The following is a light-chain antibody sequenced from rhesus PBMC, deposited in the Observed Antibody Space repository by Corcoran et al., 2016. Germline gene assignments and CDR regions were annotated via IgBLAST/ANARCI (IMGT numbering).Light chain of an antibody. CDR1: QGNSRY. J-gene: IGKJ1*01. CDR3: LQHNNYPWT. Sequence: DIQMTQSPSSLSASVGDTVTITCRARQGNSRYLNWVQQKPGKAPKLSIYGASSLESRVQSRFGGSGSGTEITLTITSLQHEDFAAYYCLQHNNYPWTFGHGTKVEIK. V-gene: IGKV1-28*01. CDR2: GAS.